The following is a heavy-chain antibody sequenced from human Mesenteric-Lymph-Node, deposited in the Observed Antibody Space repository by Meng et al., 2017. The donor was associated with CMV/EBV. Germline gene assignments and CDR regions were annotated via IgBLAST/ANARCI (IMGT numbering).Heavy chain of an antibody. J-gene: IGHJ5*02. CDR1: GGSISSYH. D-gene: IGHD6-6*01. Sequence: GSLRLSCTVSGGSISSYHWSWIRQPPGKGLEWISYIYHSGSTNYNPSLKSRVTISIDASKNQFSLKLSSVMAADTAVYYCARMYSSSPRGGFDPWGQGTLVTVSS. CDR2: IYHSGST. CDR3: ARMYSSSPRGGFDP. V-gene: IGHV4-59*01.